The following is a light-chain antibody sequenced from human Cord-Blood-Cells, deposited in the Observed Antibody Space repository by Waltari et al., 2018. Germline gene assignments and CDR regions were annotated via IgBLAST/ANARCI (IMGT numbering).Light chain of an antibody. V-gene: IGKV1-8*01. CDR2: AAS. Sequence: AIRMTQSPSSFSASTGDRVTITCRASQGISSYLAWYQQKPGKAPKLLIYAASTLQSGGPSRFSGSGSGTDFTLTISCLQSEDFATYYCQQYYSYPITFGQGTRLEIK. CDR3: QQYYSYPIT. CDR1: QGISSY. J-gene: IGKJ5*01.